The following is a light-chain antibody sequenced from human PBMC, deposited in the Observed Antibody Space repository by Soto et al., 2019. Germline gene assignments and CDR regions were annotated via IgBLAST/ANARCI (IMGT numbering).Light chain of an antibody. CDR2: NVS. V-gene: IGLV2-14*01. Sequence: QSALTQPASVSGSPGQSIAISCTGTSSDIGGHNSVSWYQQHPGKAPKLMIYNVSNRPSGVSNRFSGSKSGNTASLTISGLLAEDEADYYCTSFTSASTYVFGAGTKVPVL. CDR1: SSDIGGHNS. J-gene: IGLJ1*01. CDR3: TSFTSASTYV.